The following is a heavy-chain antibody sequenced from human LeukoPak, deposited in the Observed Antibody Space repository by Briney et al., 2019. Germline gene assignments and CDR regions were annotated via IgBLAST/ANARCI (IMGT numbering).Heavy chain of an antibody. Sequence: ASVEVSCKASGYTFSGYYMHWVRQAPGQGLEWMGWINPNSGGTNYAQKFQGRVTMTRDTSISTAYMELSRLRSEDTAVYYCAREGASCSGGSCNYYYYMDVWGKGTTVTVSS. CDR3: AREGASCSGGSCNYYYYMDV. D-gene: IGHD2-15*01. V-gene: IGHV1-2*02. CDR2: INPNSGGT. J-gene: IGHJ6*03. CDR1: GYTFSGYY.